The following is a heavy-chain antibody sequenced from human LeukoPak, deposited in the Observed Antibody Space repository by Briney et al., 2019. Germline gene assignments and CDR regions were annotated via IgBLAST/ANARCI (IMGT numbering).Heavy chain of an antibody. CDR1: GFTFSSYS. V-gene: IGHV3-21*01. CDR2: ISSSSSYI. J-gene: IGHJ3*02. CDR3: ARDLSRGKPHAFDI. Sequence: GGSLTLSCAASGFTFSSYSMNWVRQAPGKGLEWVSSISSSSSYIYYADSVKGQFTISRDNAKKSLYLQMNSLRAEDTAVYYCARDLSRGKPHAFDIWGQGTMVTVSS. D-gene: IGHD1-14*01.